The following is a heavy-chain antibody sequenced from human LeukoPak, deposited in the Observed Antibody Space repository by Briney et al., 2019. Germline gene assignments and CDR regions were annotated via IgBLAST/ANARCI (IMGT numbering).Heavy chain of an antibody. V-gene: IGHV3-23*01. CDR1: GFTFSSYA. J-gene: IGHJ3*02. D-gene: IGHD3-3*01. Sequence: GGPLRLSCAASGFTFSSYAMSWVRQAPGKGLEWVSAISGSGGSTYYADSVKGRFTISRDNSKNTLYLQMNSLRAEDTAVYYCAKPQYYDFWSGYPYDAFDIWGQGTMVTVSS. CDR3: AKPQYYDFWSGYPYDAFDI. CDR2: ISGSGGST.